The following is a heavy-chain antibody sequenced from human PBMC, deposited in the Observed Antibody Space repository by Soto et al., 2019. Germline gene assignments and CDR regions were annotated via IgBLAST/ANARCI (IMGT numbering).Heavy chain of an antibody. Sequence: PGGSLRLSCAASGFTFSSYGMHWVRQAPGKGLEWVAVISYDGSNKYYADSVKGRFTISRDNSKNTLYLQMNSLRAEDTAVYYCAKDHYYYYGMDVWGQGTTVTVS. CDR1: GFTFSSYG. V-gene: IGHV3-30*18. CDR2: ISYDGSNK. J-gene: IGHJ6*02. CDR3: AKDHYYYYGMDV.